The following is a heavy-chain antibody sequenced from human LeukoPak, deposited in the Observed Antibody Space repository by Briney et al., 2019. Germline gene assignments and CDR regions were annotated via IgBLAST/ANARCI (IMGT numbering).Heavy chain of an antibody. J-gene: IGHJ4*02. Sequence: SETLSLTCAVTVGSITSSDWWSWVRQPPGKGLEWLGDIYQSGSTYYNPSLRSRVTISVDKSKNQFSLNLSFVTAADTALYYCARDRHWTNDWVFDYWGQGTLVTVSS. D-gene: IGHD1/OR15-1a*01. CDR3: ARDRHWTNDWVFDY. CDR1: VGSITSSDW. CDR2: IYQSGST. V-gene: IGHV4-4*02.